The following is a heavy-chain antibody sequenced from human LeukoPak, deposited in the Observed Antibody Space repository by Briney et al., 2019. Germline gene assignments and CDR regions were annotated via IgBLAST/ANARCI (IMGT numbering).Heavy chain of an antibody. D-gene: IGHD1-14*01. CDR3: ARDAALLPGKYYYYMDV. V-gene: IGHV3-48*01. Sequence: GGSLRLSCAASGFTFSSYSMNWVRQAPGKGLEGVSYISSSSSTIYYADSVKGRFTISRDNAKNSMYLEMNSLTAEDTAVYFCARDAALLPGKYYYYMDVWGKGTRVTVSS. J-gene: IGHJ6*03. CDR2: ISSSSSTI. CDR1: GFTFSSYS.